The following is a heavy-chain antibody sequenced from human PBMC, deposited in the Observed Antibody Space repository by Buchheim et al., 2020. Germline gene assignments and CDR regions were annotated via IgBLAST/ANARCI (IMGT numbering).Heavy chain of an antibody. CDR3: ARSVQFGMDV. CDR2: MTSDEKTI. J-gene: IGHJ6*02. V-gene: IGHV3-48*01. CDR1: GFTFSRYS. Sequence: VHLVESGGGSVQPGGSLRLSCAASGFTFSRYSMNWARQAPGKGLEWVSYMTSDEKTIYYTDSVKGRFTILRDNARNLLFLQMHSLRVDDTALYYCARSVQFGMDVWGQGTT.